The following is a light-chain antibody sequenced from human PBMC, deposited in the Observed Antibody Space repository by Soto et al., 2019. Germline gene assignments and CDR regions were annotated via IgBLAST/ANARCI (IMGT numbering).Light chain of an antibody. CDR1: QSIARR. J-gene: IGKJ1*01. CDR3: QQTDTIPRT. CDR2: CAS. V-gene: IGKV1-39*01. Sequence: DIQMTQSPSSLSASVGDRVTITCRASQSIARRLNWYQQNPGSVPKRLYYCASTLESGVPSRFSGSGSGTDFTLTVSSLQVEDFATYYCQQTDTIPRTFGQGTKVDIK.